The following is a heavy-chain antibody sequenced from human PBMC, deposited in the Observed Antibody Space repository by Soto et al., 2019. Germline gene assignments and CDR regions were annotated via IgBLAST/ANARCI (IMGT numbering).Heavy chain of an antibody. CDR2: IKSKTDGGTT. V-gene: IGHV3-15*07. J-gene: IGHJ4*02. CDR3: TTHVPRTNYGDSLYYFDY. CDR1: GFTFSNAW. Sequence: GGSLRLSCAASGFTFSNAWMNWVRQAPGKGLEWVGRIKSKTDGGTTDYAAPVKGRFTISRDDSKNTLYLQMNSLKTEDTAVYYCTTHVPRTNYGDSLYYFDYWGQGTLVTVSS. D-gene: IGHD4-17*01.